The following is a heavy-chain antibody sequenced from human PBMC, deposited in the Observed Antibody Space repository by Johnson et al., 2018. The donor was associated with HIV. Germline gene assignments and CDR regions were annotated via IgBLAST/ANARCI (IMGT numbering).Heavy chain of an antibody. CDR3: ARDLVGSPRAFDI. J-gene: IGHJ3*02. CDR2: ISWNGGST. CDR1: GFTFDDYA. V-gene: IGHV3-20*04. D-gene: IGHD2-8*02. Sequence: CVGSGFTFDDYALSWVRQLPGKGLEWVSGISWNGGSTAYADSVKGRFTISRDNAKNSLYLQMHSLRVEDTASYYCARDLVGSPRAFDIWGQGTMVTVSS.